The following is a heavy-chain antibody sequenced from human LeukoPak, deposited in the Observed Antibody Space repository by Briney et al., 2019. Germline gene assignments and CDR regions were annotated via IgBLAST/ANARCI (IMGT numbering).Heavy chain of an antibody. Sequence: GGSLRLSCAASGFTFSNYAMHWGRQAPGKGLDWVAVISYDGSVKYYADSVKGRSTISRVNSKNTLYLQMNSLRPEDTSIYYCATGDAVGYYHFYAMNVWGQGTTVTVPS. V-gene: IGHV3-30-3*01. CDR1: GFTFSNYA. CDR2: ISYDGSVK. D-gene: IGHD3-10*01. CDR3: ATGDAVGYYHFYAMNV. J-gene: IGHJ6*02.